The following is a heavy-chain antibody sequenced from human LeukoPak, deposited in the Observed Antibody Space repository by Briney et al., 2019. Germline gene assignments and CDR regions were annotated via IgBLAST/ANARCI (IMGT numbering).Heavy chain of an antibody. V-gene: IGHV3-11*04. D-gene: IGHD3-22*01. CDR1: GFTFSDYY. Sequence: GGSLRLSCAASGFTFSDYYMSWIRQAPGKGLAWVSYISSSGSAIFYADSVKGRFTISRDNAKNSLYLQMNSLRAEDTAVYYCARDSNGYCYFDYWGQGTLVTVSS. J-gene: IGHJ4*02. CDR3: ARDSNGYCYFDY. CDR2: ISSSGSAI.